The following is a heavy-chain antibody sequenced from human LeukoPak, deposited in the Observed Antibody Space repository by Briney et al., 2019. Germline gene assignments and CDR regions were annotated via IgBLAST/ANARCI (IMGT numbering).Heavy chain of an antibody. CDR1: GGSFSGYY. Sequence: SETLSLTCAVYGGSFSGYYWSWIRQPPGKGLEWIGEINHSGSTNYNPSLKSRVTISVDTTKNQFSLKLSSVTAADTAVYYCARGLSAIVYWGQGTLVTVSS. D-gene: IGHD2-15*01. CDR2: INHSGST. V-gene: IGHV4-34*01. J-gene: IGHJ4*02. CDR3: ARGLSAIVY.